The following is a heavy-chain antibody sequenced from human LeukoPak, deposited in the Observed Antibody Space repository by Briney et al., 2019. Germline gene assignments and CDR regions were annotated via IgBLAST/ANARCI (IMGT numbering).Heavy chain of an antibody. CDR2: IYYTGST. V-gene: IGHV4-39*01. J-gene: IGHJ5*02. CDR1: GGSITSINYY. CDR3: ARPNRAGWFDP. Sequence: PSETLSLTRRVSGGSITSINYYWGWIRQPPGKGLEWIGSIYYTGSTYNNPSLKSRVTISVDTSKNQFTLKLNSVTAADTAVYYCARPNRAGWFDPWGQGTLVTVSS. D-gene: IGHD6-13*01.